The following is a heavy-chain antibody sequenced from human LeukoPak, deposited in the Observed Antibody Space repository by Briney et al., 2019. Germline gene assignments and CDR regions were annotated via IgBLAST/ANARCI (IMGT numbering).Heavy chain of an antibody. CDR2: ISYDGSNK. J-gene: IGHJ6*02. D-gene: IGHD6-13*01. CDR3: ARDHIQQQLVQRYYYYGMDV. V-gene: IGHV3-30*04. Sequence: GRSLRLSCAASGFTFSSYAMHWVRQAPGKGLEWVAVISYDGSNKYYADSVKGRFTISRDNSKSTLYLQMNSLRAEDTAVYYCARDHIQQQLVQRYYYYGMDVWGQGTTVTVSS. CDR1: GFTFSSYA.